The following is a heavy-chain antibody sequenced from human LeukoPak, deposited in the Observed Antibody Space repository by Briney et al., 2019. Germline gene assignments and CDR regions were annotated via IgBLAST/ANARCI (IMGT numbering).Heavy chain of an antibody. V-gene: IGHV3-30*18. CDR3: AKDLGSGWTYDY. Sequence: GGSLRLSCAASGFTFSSYGMRWVRQAPGKGLEWVAVISYDGSNKYYADSVKGRFTISRDNSKNTLYLQMNSLRAEDTAVYYCAKDLGSGWTYDYWGQGTLVTVSS. CDR2: ISYDGSNK. D-gene: IGHD6-19*01. CDR1: GFTFSSYG. J-gene: IGHJ4*02.